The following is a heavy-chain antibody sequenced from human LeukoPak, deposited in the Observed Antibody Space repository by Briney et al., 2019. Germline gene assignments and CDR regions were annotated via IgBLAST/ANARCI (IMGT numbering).Heavy chain of an antibody. D-gene: IGHD1-26*01. Sequence: GASVKVSCKASGGTFSSYAISWVRQAPGQGLEWMGRIIPIFGTANYAQKLQGRVTITTDESTSTAYMELSSLRSEDTAVYYCARDEEWELLLNYWGQGTLVTVSS. CDR1: GGTFSSYA. CDR3: ARDEEWELLLNY. V-gene: IGHV1-69*05. J-gene: IGHJ4*02. CDR2: IIPIFGTA.